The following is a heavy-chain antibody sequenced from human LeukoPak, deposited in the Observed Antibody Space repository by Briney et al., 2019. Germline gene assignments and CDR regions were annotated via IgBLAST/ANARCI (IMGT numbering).Heavy chain of an antibody. D-gene: IGHD3-10*01. J-gene: IGHJ3*02. CDR2: IYYSGIT. V-gene: IGHV4-30-4*08. CDR3: ARDFEYYYGSGRAFDI. CDR1: GGSISSGAYY. Sequence: SETLSLTCTVSGGSISSGAYYWSWIRQLPGKGLEWIGYIYYSGITYYNPSLKSRVTMSVDASKNQFSLKLSSVTAADTAVYYCARDFEYYYGSGRAFDIWGQGTMVTVSS.